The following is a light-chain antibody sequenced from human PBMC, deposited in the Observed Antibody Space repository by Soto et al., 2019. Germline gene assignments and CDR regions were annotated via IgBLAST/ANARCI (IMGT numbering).Light chain of an antibody. V-gene: IGKV3-20*01. Sequence: EIVLTQSPGTLSLSPGERATLSCRASQSVSSSYLAWYQQKPGQAPRLLIYGASSRATGIPDRFRGSGSGTDFTLTISRLEPEDFAVYSCQQYDNSPWTFGQGTKVDIK. CDR1: QSVSSSY. J-gene: IGKJ1*01. CDR2: GAS. CDR3: QQYDNSPWT.